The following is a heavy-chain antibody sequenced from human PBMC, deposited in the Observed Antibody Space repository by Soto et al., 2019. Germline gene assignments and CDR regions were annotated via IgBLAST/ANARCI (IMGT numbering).Heavy chain of an antibody. J-gene: IGHJ5*02. D-gene: IGHD2-8*01. CDR1: GVSIGSPNW. Sequence: SETRSLTCAVSGVSIGSPNWWTWVRQAPGKGLEWIGEMWPSGGTTYNPSLRNRVTISVDNSKNHLSLTLTSVTAADTAIYYCARCLHCSNGGRFDPWGQGALVTVSS. CDR2: MWPSGGT. CDR3: ARCLHCSNGGRFDP. V-gene: IGHV4-4*02.